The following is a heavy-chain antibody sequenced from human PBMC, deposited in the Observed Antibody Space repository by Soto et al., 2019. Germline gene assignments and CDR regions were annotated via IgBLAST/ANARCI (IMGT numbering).Heavy chain of an antibody. Sequence: SETLSLTCTVSGGSISSSSYYWGWIRQPPGKGLEWIGSIYYSGSTYYNPSLKSRVTISVDTSKNQFSLKLSSVTAADTAVYYCARHNSYGDSCYFDYWGQGTLVTVSS. V-gene: IGHV4-39*01. CDR2: IYYSGST. CDR3: ARHNSYGDSCYFDY. CDR1: GGSISSSSYY. J-gene: IGHJ4*02. D-gene: IGHD4-17*01.